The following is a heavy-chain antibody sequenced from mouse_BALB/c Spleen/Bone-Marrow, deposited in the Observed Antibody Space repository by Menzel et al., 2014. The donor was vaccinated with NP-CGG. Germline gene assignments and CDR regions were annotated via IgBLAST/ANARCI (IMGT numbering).Heavy chain of an antibody. V-gene: IGHV4-1*02. CDR2: INPASSTI. D-gene: IGHD1-2*01. CDR3: AKNYYNAYVAY. CDR1: GFDFSRYW. J-gene: IGHJ3*01. Sequence: EVKLMESGGGLVQPGGSLKLSCAASGFDFSRYWMTWARQAPGKGLEWIGEINPASSTINYTPSLKDKFIISRDNAKNTLYLQKSKERYENTELYYTAKNYYNAYVAYRGARTLGSVS.